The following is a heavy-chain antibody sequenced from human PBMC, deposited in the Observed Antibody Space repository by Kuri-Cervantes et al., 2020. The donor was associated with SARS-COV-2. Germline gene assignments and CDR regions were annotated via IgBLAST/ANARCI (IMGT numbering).Heavy chain of an antibody. CDR1: GFTFDDYA. CDR3: ARDSRGRWELLSYYYGMDV. Sequence: SLKISCAASGFTFDDYAMHWVRQAPGKGLEWVSGISWNSGSIGYADSVKGRFTISRDNAKNSLYLQMNSLRAEDTAVYYCARDSRGRWELLSYYYGMDVWGQGTTVTVSS. D-gene: IGHD1-26*01. CDR2: ISWNSGSI. J-gene: IGHJ6*02. V-gene: IGHV3-9*01.